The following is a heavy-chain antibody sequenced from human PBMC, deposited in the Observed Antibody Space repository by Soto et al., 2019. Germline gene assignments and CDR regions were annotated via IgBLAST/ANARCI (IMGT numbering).Heavy chain of an antibody. Sequence: EVQLVETGGGLIQPGGSLRLSCAASGFTVSSNYMSWVRQAPGKGLEWVSVIYSGGSTYYADSVKGRLTISRDNSKNTLYLQMNSLRAEDTAVYYCAREEVTAAFDPWGQGTLVTVSS. V-gene: IGHV3-53*02. CDR3: AREEVTAAFDP. CDR2: IYSGGST. CDR1: GFTVSSNY. D-gene: IGHD2-21*02. J-gene: IGHJ5*02.